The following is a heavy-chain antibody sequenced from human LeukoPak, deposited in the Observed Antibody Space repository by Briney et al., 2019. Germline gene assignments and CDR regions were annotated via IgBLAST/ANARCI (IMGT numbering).Heavy chain of an antibody. V-gene: IGHV3-30*04. Sequence: PGGSLRLSCAASGFTFSSYAMHWVRQAPGKGLEWVAVISYDGSNKYYADSVKGRFTISRDNSKNTLYLQMNSLRAEDTAVYYCARGTSFWGIFDYWGQGTLVTVSS. CDR1: GFTFSSYA. J-gene: IGHJ4*02. D-gene: IGHD2/OR15-2a*01. CDR3: ARGTSFWGIFDY. CDR2: ISYDGSNK.